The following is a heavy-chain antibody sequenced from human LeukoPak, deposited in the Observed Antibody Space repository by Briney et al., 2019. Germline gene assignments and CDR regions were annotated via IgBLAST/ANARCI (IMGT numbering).Heavy chain of an antibody. J-gene: IGHJ4*02. V-gene: IGHV3-23*01. CDR1: GFTFSSYA. Sequence: GGSLRLSCAASGFTFSSYAMSWVRQAPGRGLEWVSAISGRDGRTYYTDSVKGRFTISRDNSRDTLYLQMNSLRAEDTAVYYCAKSYPVAGSGLYYFDYWGQGTLVTVSS. CDR2: ISGRDGRT. CDR3: AKSYPVAGSGLYYFDY. D-gene: IGHD6-19*01.